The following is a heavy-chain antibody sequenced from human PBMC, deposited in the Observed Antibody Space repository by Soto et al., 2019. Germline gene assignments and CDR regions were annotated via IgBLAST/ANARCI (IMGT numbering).Heavy chain of an antibody. J-gene: IGHJ4*02. CDR3: AKASRKASAIDFDY. CDR2: VNPNNGDT. V-gene: IGHV1-8*01. CDR1: GYTFSNYD. D-gene: IGHD3-22*01. Sequence: QVQLVQSGAELKKPVASVKVSCKASGYTFSNYDMNWVRQATGQGPEWIGWVNPNNGDTGYAQKFQGRVTLTTDISTPTAYMELNSMRSEHTAKYYCAKASRKASAIDFDYWGQGTLITVSS.